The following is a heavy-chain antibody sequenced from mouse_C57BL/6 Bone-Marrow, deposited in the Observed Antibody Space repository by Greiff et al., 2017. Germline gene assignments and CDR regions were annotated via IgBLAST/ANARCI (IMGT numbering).Heavy chain of an antibody. V-gene: IGHV1-81*01. CDR2: IYPRSGNT. CDR1: GYTFTSYG. Sequence: QVQLQQSGAELARPGASVKLSCKASGYTFTSYGISWVKQRTGQGLEWIGEIYPRSGNTYYNEKFKGKATLTADQSSSTAYMERLSLTSEDSAVYFCARRGLYSWFAYWGQGTLFTVSA. J-gene: IGHJ3*01. CDR3: ARRGLYSWFAY.